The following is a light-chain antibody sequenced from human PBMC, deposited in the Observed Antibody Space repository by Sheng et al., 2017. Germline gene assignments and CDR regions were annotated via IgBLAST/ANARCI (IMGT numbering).Light chain of an antibody. CDR1: SSDVGGYNY. Sequence: QSALTQPPSASGSPGQSVTISCTGTSSDVGGYNYVSWYQQHPGKAPKLMISEVSKRPSGVPDRFSGSKSGTTASLTVSGLQAEDEADYYCSSFAGSNIVVFGGGTKLTVL. CDR2: EVS. V-gene: IGLV2-8*01. CDR3: SSFAGSNIVV. J-gene: IGLJ2*01.